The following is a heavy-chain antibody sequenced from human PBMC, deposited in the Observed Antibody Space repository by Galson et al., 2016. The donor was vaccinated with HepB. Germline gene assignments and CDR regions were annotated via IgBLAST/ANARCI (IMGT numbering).Heavy chain of an antibody. J-gene: IGHJ5*02. V-gene: IGHV4-34*01. CDR1: GASFTTYY. CDR3: ACVGGNWLDP. D-gene: IGHD3-16*01. Sequence: ETLSLTCAVSGASFTTYYWAWVRQYPGKGLEWIGEINHVGASNYNPSLKSRVTISVDTSKSHFSLEVKSVTAADTALYFCACVGGNWLDPWGPGIQVTVSS. CDR2: INHVGAS.